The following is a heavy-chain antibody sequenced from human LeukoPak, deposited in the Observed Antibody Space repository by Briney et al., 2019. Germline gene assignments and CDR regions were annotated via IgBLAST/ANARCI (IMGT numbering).Heavy chain of an antibody. Sequence: SETLSLTCIVSGGSISSSSYYWSWIRQPPGKGLEWIGEINHSGSTNYNPSLKSRVTISVDTSKNQFSLKLSSVTAADTAVYYCARVAGYGSGWYLRRGEFDYWGQGTLVTVSS. J-gene: IGHJ4*02. CDR2: INHSGST. CDR1: GGSISSSSYY. V-gene: IGHV4-39*07. CDR3: ARVAGYGSGWYLRRGEFDY. D-gene: IGHD6-19*01.